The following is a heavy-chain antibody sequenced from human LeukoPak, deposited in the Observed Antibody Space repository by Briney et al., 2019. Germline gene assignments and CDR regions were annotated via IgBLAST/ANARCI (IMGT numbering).Heavy chain of an antibody. J-gene: IGHJ6*04. CDR3: ARDGYSNGPPSTLGYGMDV. V-gene: IGHV3-33*01. CDR2: IWYDGSNK. CDR1: GFTFSSYG. Sequence: GGSLRLSCAASGFTFSSYGMHWVRQAPGKGLEWVAVIWYDGSNKYYADSVKGRFTISRDNSKNTLYLQMNSLRAEDTAVYYCARDGYSNGPPSTLGYGMDVWGKGTTVTVSS. D-gene: IGHD5-18*01.